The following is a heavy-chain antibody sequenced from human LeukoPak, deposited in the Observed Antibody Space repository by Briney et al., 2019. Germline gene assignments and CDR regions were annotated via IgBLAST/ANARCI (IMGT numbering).Heavy chain of an antibody. J-gene: IGHJ4*02. Sequence: SETLSLTCTVSGASLNSYYWSWIRQPAGKGLEWIGRIYSGGSTNYNPSLKSRVTLSVGTSKNQFSLRLSSLTVADTAVYYCAREGRYGDYEGYWGQGTLVTVSS. D-gene: IGHD4-17*01. V-gene: IGHV4-4*07. CDR3: AREGRYGDYEGY. CDR1: GASLNSYY. CDR2: IYSGGST.